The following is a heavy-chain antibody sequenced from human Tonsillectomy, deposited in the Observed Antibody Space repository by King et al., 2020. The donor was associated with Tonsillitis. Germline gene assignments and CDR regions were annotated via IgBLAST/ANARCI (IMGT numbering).Heavy chain of an antibody. CDR1: GFTFSSCD. V-gene: IGHV3-30*01. Sequence: VQLVESGGGVVQPGRSLRLSCAASGFTFSSCDIHWVRQAPGKGPEWVAVISTDGSLKFYADSVKGRFIISRDNSKNTLYLQMNSLRAEDTAVYYCATDVQLGSVDAFDIWGQGTMVTVSS. CDR3: ATDVQLGSVDAFDI. J-gene: IGHJ3*02. D-gene: IGHD6-13*01. CDR2: ISTDGSLK.